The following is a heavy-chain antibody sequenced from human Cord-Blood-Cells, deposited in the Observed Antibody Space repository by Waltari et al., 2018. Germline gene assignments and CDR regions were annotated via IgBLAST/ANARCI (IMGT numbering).Heavy chain of an antibody. CDR2: IYSGGST. D-gene: IGHD2-21*01. J-gene: IGHJ3*02. Sequence: EVQLVESGGGLIQPGGSLRLSCAASGFTVSSNYMSWVRQDPGKGLDWVSVIYSGGSTYYADSVKGRFTISRDNSKNTLYLQMNSLRAEDTAVYYCARSPINDAFDIWGQGTMVTVSS. V-gene: IGHV3-53*01. CDR3: ARSPINDAFDI. CDR1: GFTVSSNY.